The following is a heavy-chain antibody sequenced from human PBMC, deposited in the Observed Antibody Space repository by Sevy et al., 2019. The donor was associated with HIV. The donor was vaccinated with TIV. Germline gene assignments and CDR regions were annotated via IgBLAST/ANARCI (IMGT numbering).Heavy chain of an antibody. V-gene: IGHV3-23*01. CDR3: AKGFCSGATCPRDYYYYGMDV. CDR2: ISGSGRFT. D-gene: IGHD2-15*01. Sequence: GESLKISCSASEFTFSSYAMSWVRQAPGKGLEWVSSISGSGRFTYYADFVEGRFIISRENSKNTLSVQMNSLRAEDTAVYYCAKGFCSGATCPRDYYYYGMDVWGQGTTVTVSS. J-gene: IGHJ6*02. CDR1: EFTFSSYA.